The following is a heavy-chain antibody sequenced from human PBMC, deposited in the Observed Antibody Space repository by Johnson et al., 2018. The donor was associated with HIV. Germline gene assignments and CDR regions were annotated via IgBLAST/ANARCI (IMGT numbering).Heavy chain of an antibody. D-gene: IGHD6-19*01. V-gene: IGHV3-15*01. CDR2: IKSKTDGGTT. CDR1: GFTVSSNY. CDR3: VRGGQWGATDAFDV. Sequence: EVQLVESGGGLIQPGGSLRLSCAASGFTVSSNYMSWVRQAPGKGLEWVGRIKSKTDGGTTDYAAPVKGRFTISRDDSKNTLYLQMNSLRPEDTAVYYCVRGGQWGATDAFDVWGQGTMGTVSS. J-gene: IGHJ3*01.